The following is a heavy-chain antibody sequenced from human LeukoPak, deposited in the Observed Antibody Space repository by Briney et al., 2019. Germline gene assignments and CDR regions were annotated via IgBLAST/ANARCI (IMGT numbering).Heavy chain of an antibody. Sequence: SQTLSLTCTVSGGSISRGGYYWSWIRQHPGKGLKWIGYIYNSRSTYYNPSLKSRVTISVDTSKNQFSLKLSSVSAADTAVYYCAGLRGRPHAFDIWGQGTVVTVSS. CDR2: IYNSRST. CDR3: AGLRGRPHAFDI. V-gene: IGHV4-31*03. D-gene: IGHD5-12*01. CDR1: GGSISRGGYY. J-gene: IGHJ3*02.